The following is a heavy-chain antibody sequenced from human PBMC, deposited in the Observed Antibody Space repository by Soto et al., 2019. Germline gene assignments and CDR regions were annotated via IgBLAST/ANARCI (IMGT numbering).Heavy chain of an antibody. D-gene: IGHD1-26*01. V-gene: IGHV4-61*01. Sequence: SETLSLTCTVPGGSVSSGSYYWSWIRQPPGKGLEWIGYIYYSGSTNYNPSLKSRVTISVDTSKNQFSLKLSSVTAADTAVYYCARDWDSTGGWFDPWGQGTLVTVSS. CDR1: GGSVSSGSYY. J-gene: IGHJ5*02. CDR3: ARDWDSTGGWFDP. CDR2: IYYSGST.